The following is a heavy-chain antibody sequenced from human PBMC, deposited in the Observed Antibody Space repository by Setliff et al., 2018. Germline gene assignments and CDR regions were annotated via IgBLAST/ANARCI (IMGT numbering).Heavy chain of an antibody. J-gene: IGHJ4*02. Sequence: SETLSLTCAVYSGSFSGYYWSWIRQPPGKGLEWIGEINHSGNTNYNPSLKSRVTISVDTSKNQISLKLSSVTAADTAVYYCARGHPPSDSSGYYYAYWGQGTLVTVSS. CDR2: INHSGNT. CDR1: SGSFSGYY. CDR3: ARGHPPSDSSGYYYAY. V-gene: IGHV4-34*01. D-gene: IGHD3-22*01.